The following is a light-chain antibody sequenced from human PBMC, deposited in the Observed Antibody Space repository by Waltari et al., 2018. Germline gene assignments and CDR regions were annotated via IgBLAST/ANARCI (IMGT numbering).Light chain of an antibody. V-gene: IGLV1-44*01. Sequence: QSVLTQPPSASGTPGQRVTISCSGSSSNIGSNTVNWYQHLPGTAPKLLIYSNNHRPSGFPDRFSGSKSGTSASLAISGLQSEDETNYYCAAWDDSLNGPVFGGGTKLTVL. CDR1: SSNIGSNT. CDR3: AAWDDSLNGPV. CDR2: SNN. J-gene: IGLJ3*02.